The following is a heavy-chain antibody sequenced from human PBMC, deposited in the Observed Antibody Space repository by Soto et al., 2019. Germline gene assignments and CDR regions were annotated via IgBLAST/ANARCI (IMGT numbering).Heavy chain of an antibody. J-gene: IGHJ4*02. CDR3: ALLVVAGVTYYFDY. Sequence: QITLKESGPTLVKPTQTLTLTCTFSGFSLSTSGVGVGWIRQPPGKALEWLAFIYWDEDKRYSPSLKSRLTIXXXPXKNQVVLRRPNMDPVDTAPYNCALLVVAGVTYYFDYWGQGTLVTVSS. V-gene: IGHV2-5*02. CDR2: IYWDEDK. CDR1: GFSLSTSGVG. D-gene: IGHD2-15*01.